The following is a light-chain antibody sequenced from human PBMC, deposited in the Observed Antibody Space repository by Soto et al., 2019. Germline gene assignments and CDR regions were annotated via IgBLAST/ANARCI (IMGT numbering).Light chain of an antibody. CDR3: QQLTSYPRT. V-gene: IGKV1-9*01. J-gene: IGKJ1*01. CDR2: AAS. Sequence: DIQVTQSPSFLSASVGDRVTITCRASQGISSYLAWYQQKPGKAPKLLIYAASTLQSGVPSRFSGSGSGTEFTLTISSLQPEDFATYYCQQLTSYPRTFGQGTKVEIK. CDR1: QGISSY.